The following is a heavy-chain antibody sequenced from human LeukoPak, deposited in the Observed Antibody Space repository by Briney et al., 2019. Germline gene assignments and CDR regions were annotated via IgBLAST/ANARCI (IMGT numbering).Heavy chain of an antibody. CDR3: ARETDFWSGYYPFDY. CDR2: IYTSGST. V-gene: IGHV4-4*07. D-gene: IGHD3-3*01. Sequence: SETLSLTCTVSGGSISSYDWSWIRQPAGKGLEWIGRIYTSGSTNYNPSLKSRVTMSVDTSKTQFSLKLSSVTAADTAVYYCARETDFWSGYYPFDYWGQGTLVTVSS. CDR1: GGSISSYD. J-gene: IGHJ4*02.